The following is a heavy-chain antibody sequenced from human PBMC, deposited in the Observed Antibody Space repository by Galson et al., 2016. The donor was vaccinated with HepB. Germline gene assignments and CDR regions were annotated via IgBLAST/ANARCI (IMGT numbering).Heavy chain of an antibody. J-gene: IGHJ4*02. D-gene: IGHD6-19*01. CDR3: VKGPISVSGRDPFDY. CDR1: GFTFSDYA. Sequence: SLRLSCAASGFTFSDYAIHWVRQAPGKGLEYVSGISSHGGSAYYADSVKGRLSFSRDNSKNTVYLQMRSLTTKDTAVYYCVKGPISVSGRDPFDYWGQGTLVTVSS. V-gene: IGHV3-64D*06. CDR2: ISSHGGSA.